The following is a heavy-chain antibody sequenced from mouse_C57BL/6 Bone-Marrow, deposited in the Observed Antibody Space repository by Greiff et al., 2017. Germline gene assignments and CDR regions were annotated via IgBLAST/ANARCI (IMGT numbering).Heavy chain of an antibody. CDR2: IYPRDGST. V-gene: IGHV1-85*01. Sequence: VKLMESGPELVKPGASVKLSCKASGYTFTSYDINWVKQRPGQGLEWIGWIYPRDGSTQYNEKLKGKATLTVDTSSSPAYMELHSLTSEDSAVYFCARVEFDGSSGDWYFDVWGTGTTVTVSS. J-gene: IGHJ1*03. CDR1: GYTFTSYD. CDR3: ARVEFDGSSGDWYFDV. D-gene: IGHD1-1*01.